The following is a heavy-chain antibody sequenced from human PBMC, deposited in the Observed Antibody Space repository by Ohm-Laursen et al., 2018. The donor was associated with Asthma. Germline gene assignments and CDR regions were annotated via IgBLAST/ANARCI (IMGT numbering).Heavy chain of an antibody. CDR1: GFTFSSYG. D-gene: IGHD4-11*01. CDR2: IWYDGSNK. V-gene: IGHV3-33*01. Sequence: SLRLSCTASGFTFSSYGMHWVRQAPGKGLEWVAVIWYDGSNKYYADSVKGRFTISRDNSKNTLYLQMSSLRAEDTAVYYCARSYSSVDYYYGMDVWGQGTTVTVSS. J-gene: IGHJ6*02. CDR3: ARSYSSVDYYYGMDV.